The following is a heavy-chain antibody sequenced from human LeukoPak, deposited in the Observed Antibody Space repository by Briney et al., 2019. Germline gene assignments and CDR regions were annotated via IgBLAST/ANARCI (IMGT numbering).Heavy chain of an antibody. CDR2: ISWNSGSI. Sequence: PGGSLRLSCAASGFTFSSYSMNWVRQAPGKGLEWVSGISWNSGSIGYADSVKGRFTISRDNAKNSLYLQMNSLRAEDTALYYCAKAVGSILVYGMDVWGQGTTVTVSS. CDR1: GFTFSSYS. D-gene: IGHD3-3*01. V-gene: IGHV3-9*01. CDR3: AKAVGSILVYGMDV. J-gene: IGHJ6*02.